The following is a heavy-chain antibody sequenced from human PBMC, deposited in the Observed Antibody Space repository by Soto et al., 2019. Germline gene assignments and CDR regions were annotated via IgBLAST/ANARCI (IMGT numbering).Heavy chain of an antibody. Sequence: QAHLAQSGAEVKKPGSSVTVSCKASGGTFNSYGISWVRQAPGQGLDWMGVIIPLYGTANYAQKFQGRVSITAAKSTSTAYIDLNSLRSDDTAVYYCARVRVIRGVIPSHFGLWGQGTQVTVSS. J-gene: IGHJ4*02. CDR3: ARVRVIRGVIPSHFGL. CDR1: GGTFNSYG. D-gene: IGHD3-10*01. CDR2: IIPLYGTA. V-gene: IGHV1-69*06.